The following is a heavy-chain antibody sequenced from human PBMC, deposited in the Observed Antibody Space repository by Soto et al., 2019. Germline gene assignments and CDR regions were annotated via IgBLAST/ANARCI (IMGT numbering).Heavy chain of an antibody. CDR3: TRSVYDFLRDDAFDI. D-gene: IGHD3-3*01. CDR1: GFTFGDYA. CDR2: IRSKAYGGTT. J-gene: IGHJ3*02. V-gene: IGHV3-49*03. Sequence: GGSLRLSCTASGFTFGDYAMSWFRQAPGKGLEWVGFIRSKAYGGTTEYAASVKGRFTISRDDSKSIAHLQMNSLKTEDTAVYYCTRSVYDFLRDDAFDIWGQGTMVTVSS.